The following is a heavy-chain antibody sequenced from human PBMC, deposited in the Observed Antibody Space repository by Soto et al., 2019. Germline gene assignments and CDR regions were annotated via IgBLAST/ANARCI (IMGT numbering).Heavy chain of an antibody. Sequence: SGPTLVNPAQTLTLTCSFSGFSLSTSGVGVGWIRQPPGKALEWLALIYWSGDEHYRPSLQSRLTITKDTSKNQVVLTMTNMDPADTATYYCARGPAPQPVFAFDVWGQGKSVTVSS. D-gene: IGHD6-13*01. CDR3: ARGPAPQPVFAFDV. J-gene: IGHJ3*01. CDR1: GFSLSTSGVG. CDR2: IYWSGDE. V-gene: IGHV2-5*01.